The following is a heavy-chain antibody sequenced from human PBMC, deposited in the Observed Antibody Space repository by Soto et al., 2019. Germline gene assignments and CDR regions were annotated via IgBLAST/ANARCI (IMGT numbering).Heavy chain of an antibody. V-gene: IGHV3-23*01. Sequence: GGSLRLSCAASGFTFSSYAMSWVRQAPGKGLEWVSAISGSGGSTYYADSVKGRFTISRDNSKNTLYLQMNSLRAEDTAVYYCAKVMERIAAAGTPYYFDYWGQGTLVTVSS. J-gene: IGHJ4*02. D-gene: IGHD6-13*01. CDR3: AKVMERIAAAGTPYYFDY. CDR2: ISGSGGST. CDR1: GFTFSSYA.